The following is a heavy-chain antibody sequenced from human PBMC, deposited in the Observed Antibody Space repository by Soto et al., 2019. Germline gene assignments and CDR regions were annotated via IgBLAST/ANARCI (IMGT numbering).Heavy chain of an antibody. D-gene: IGHD6-13*01. CDR1: GFTFSSYA. CDR3: AKEGRVGYSTRIFRRDNWFDP. CDR2: ILYDGSNQ. J-gene: IGHJ5*02. Sequence: QVQLVESGGGVVQPGRSLRLSCAASGFTFSSYAMHWVRPAPGKGLEWVAAILYDGSNQYYADAVKGRFTISRDNSKNTLYLQMNSLRVEDTAVYYCAKEGRVGYSTRIFRRDNWFDPWGQGTPVTVSS. V-gene: IGHV3-33*06.